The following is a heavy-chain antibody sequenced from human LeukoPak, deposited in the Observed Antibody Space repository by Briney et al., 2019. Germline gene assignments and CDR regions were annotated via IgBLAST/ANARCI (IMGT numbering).Heavy chain of an antibody. Sequence: GGSLRLSCAASGFTFSSYEMNWVRQAPGKGLEWVSYISSSDGTRTYADSVKGRFTISRDNAKNSLYLEMNSLRAEDTAVYYCARGIVSAVAGNFDYWGQGTLVTVSS. CDR1: GFTFSSYE. V-gene: IGHV3-48*03. CDR2: ISSSDGTR. CDR3: ARGIVSAVAGNFDY. D-gene: IGHD6-19*01. J-gene: IGHJ4*02.